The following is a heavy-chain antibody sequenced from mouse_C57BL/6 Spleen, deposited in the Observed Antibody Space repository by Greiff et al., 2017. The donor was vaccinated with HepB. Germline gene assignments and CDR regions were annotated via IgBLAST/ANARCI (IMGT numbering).Heavy chain of an antibody. CDR2: INSNGGST. CDR3: ARMARTIN. J-gene: IGHJ2*01. CDR1: GFTFSSYG. V-gene: IGHV5-6-3*01. Sequence: EVQVVESGGGLVQPGGSLKLSCAASGFTFSSYGMSWVRQTPDKRLELVATINSNGGSTYYPDSVKGRVTISRDNAKNTLYLQMSSLKSEDTAMYYCARMARTINLGQGTTLTVSS.